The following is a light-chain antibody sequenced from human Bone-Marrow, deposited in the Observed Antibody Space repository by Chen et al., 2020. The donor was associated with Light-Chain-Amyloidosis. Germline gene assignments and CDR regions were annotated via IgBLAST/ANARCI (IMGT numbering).Light chain of an antibody. Sequence: SHELTQPPSVSVSPGQTARITCSGDALPKQYAYWYQQKPGQAPVLVIYKDSERPSGIPERFSGSSSGTTVTLTISGVQAEDEADYYCQSADSSGTYPDTVFGGGTKLTVL. CDR2: KDS. CDR1: ALPKQY. J-gene: IGLJ3*02. V-gene: IGLV3-25*03. CDR3: QSADSSGTYPDTV.